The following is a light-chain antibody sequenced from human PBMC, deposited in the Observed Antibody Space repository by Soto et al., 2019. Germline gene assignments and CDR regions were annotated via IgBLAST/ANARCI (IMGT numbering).Light chain of an antibody. CDR2: WAS. CDR1: QTLLHSSNTKSY. Sequence: DIVMTQSPHSLAVSPGERATINCKSSQTLLHSSNTKSYLAWYQQKPGQPLKLLIHWASTRESGVPDRFSGSGSETDFTLTISSLQAEDVAVYYCQQYYSPPPLTFGGGTKVEI. V-gene: IGKV4-1*01. CDR3: QQYYSPPPLT. J-gene: IGKJ4*01.